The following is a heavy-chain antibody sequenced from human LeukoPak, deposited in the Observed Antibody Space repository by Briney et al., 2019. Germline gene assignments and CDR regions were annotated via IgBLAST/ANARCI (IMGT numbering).Heavy chain of an antibody. Sequence: GGSLRLSCAASGFTFSSYGMHWVRQAPGKGLEWVAVIWYDGSNKYYADSVKGRFTISRDNSKNTLYLQMNSLRAEDTAVYYXXXXXVSMVYYFDYWGQGTLVTVSS. CDR1: GFTFSSYG. CDR2: IWYDGSNK. V-gene: IGHV3-33*01. D-gene: IGHD3-10*01. J-gene: IGHJ4*02. CDR3: XXXXVSMVYYFDY.